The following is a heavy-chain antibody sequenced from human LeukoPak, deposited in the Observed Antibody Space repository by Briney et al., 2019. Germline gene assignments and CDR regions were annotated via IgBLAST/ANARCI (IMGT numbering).Heavy chain of an antibody. CDR2: INPNSGGT. J-gene: IGHJ4*02. CDR3: ARGSYSDYIFDY. Sequence: ASVKVSCKASGGTFSSYAISWVRQAPGQGLEWMGWINPNSGGTNYAQKFQGRVTMTRDTSISTAYMELSRLRSDDTAVYYCARGSYSDYIFDYWGQGTLVTVSS. CDR1: GGTFSSYA. V-gene: IGHV1-2*02. D-gene: IGHD4-11*01.